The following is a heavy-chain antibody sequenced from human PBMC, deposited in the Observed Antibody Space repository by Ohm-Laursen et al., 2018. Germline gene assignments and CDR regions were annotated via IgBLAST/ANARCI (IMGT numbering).Heavy chain of an antibody. D-gene: IGHD3-16*01. Sequence: SLRLSCAASGFTFSSYGMHWVRQAPGKGLEWVSAISAGGGNTYYADSVKGRFTISRDNSKNTLYLQMNSLRAEDTAVYYCARDLGKAYYYGMDVWGQGTTVTVSS. CDR3: ARDLGKAYYYGMDV. V-gene: IGHV3-23*01. CDR2: ISAGGGNT. CDR1: GFTFSSYG. J-gene: IGHJ6*02.